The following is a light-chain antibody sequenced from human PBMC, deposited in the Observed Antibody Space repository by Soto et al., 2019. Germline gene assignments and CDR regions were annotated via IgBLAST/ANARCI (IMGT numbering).Light chain of an antibody. CDR2: ATS. Sequence: DIQMTQSPSSLSASLGDRVTITCRASQNIDNYLNWYQHKPGKAPKLPIYATSTLQSGVPSRFSGSGSGTEFTLTISSLQPEDFATYFCQESYTGPAVSFGGGTKVDIK. CDR3: QESYTGPAVS. CDR1: QNIDNY. V-gene: IGKV1-39*01. J-gene: IGKJ4*01.